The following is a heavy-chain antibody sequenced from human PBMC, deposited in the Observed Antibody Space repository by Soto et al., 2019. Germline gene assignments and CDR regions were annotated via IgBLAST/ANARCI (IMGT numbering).Heavy chain of an antibody. CDR1: GGSFSGYY. V-gene: IGHV4-34*01. CDR3: ARGAWYYYDSSGYSRPEYFQH. D-gene: IGHD3-22*01. Sequence: SETLSLTCAVYGGSFSGYYWSWIRQPPGKGLEWIGEINHSGSTNYNPSLKSRVTISVDTSKNQFSLKLSSVTAADTAVYYCARGAWYYYDSSGYSRPEYFQHWGQGTLVTVSS. J-gene: IGHJ1*01. CDR2: INHSGST.